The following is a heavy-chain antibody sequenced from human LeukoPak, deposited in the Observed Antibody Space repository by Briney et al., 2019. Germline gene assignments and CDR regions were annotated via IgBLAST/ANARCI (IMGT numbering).Heavy chain of an antibody. CDR2: INHSGST. J-gene: IGHJ5*02. CDR1: GGSFSGYY. Sequence: SETLSLTCAVHGGSFSGYYWSWIRQPPGKGLEWIGEINHSGSTNYNPSLKSRVTISVDTSKNQFSLKLSSVTAADTAVYYCARGSRDSGPINWFDPWGQGTLVPVSS. CDR3: ARGSRDSGPINWFDP. V-gene: IGHV4-34*01. D-gene: IGHD1-26*01.